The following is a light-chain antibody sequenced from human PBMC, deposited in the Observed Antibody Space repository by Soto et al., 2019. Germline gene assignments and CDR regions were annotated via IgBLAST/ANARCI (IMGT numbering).Light chain of an antibody. CDR1: QSVSSY. CDR2: DAS. V-gene: IGKV3-11*01. Sequence: EIVLTQSPATLSLSPGERATLSCRASQSVSSYLAWYQQKPGQAPRLLIYDASNRATGIPARFSGSGSGPDFTLTISSLETADFAVYSCQQRSNWPPEYTFGQGTKLEIK. CDR3: QQRSNWPPEYT. J-gene: IGKJ2*01.